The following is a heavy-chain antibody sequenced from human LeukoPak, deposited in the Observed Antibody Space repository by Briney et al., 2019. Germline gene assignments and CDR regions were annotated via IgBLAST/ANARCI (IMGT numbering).Heavy chain of an antibody. V-gene: IGHV1-8*02. J-gene: IGHJ5*02. D-gene: IGHD3-10*01. CDR1: GYTFTDYF. CDR2: MNPNSGNT. CDR3: ATPLNDGSGSYAFDP. Sequence: ASVRVSCKASGYTFTDYFMHWVRQAPGQGLEWMGWMNPNSGNTGYAQKFQGRVTMTRNTSISTAYMELSSLRSEDTAVYYCATPLNDGSGSYAFDPWGQGTLVTVSS.